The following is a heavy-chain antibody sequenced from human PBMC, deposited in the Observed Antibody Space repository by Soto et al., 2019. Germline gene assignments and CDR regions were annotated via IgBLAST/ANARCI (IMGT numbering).Heavy chain of an antibody. J-gene: IGHJ4*02. CDR3: AYSSTPLDY. Sequence: EVQLLESGGGLVQPGGSLRLSCAASGFTFSSYAMSWVRQAPGKGLEWVSAISGSGGSTYYADSVKGRFTISRDNSKDTLYLQMNGLRAEATAVYYGAYSSTPLDYGGQGTLVTVSS. V-gene: IGHV3-23*01. CDR2: ISGSGGST. D-gene: IGHD6-13*01. CDR1: GFTFSSYA.